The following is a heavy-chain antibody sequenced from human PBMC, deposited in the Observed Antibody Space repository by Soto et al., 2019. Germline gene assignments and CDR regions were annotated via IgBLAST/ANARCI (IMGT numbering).Heavy chain of an antibody. CDR2: IKQDGSEK. CDR1: GFTFSSYW. Sequence: GXSLRLSCAASGFTFSSYWISWVIQAPGKGLEWVANIKQDGSEKYYVDSVKGRFTVSRDNAKSSLYLQMNSLRVEDTAVYYCARTVVRGLESFDSWGQGTLVTVSS. V-gene: IGHV3-7*05. J-gene: IGHJ4*02. D-gene: IGHD3-10*01. CDR3: ARTVVRGLESFDS.